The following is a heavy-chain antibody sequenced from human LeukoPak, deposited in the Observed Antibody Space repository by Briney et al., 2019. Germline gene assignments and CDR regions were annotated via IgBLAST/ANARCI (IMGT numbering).Heavy chain of an antibody. CDR3: ARDLVIVVVPAATVNWFDP. CDR1: GYTFTSYG. V-gene: IGHV1-18*01. D-gene: IGHD2-2*03. CDR2: ISAYNGNT. Sequence: DSVKVSCKASGYTFTSYGISWVRQAPGQGLEWMGWISAYNGNTNYAQKLQGRVTMTTDTSTSTAYMELRSLRSDDTAVYYCARDLVIVVVPAATVNWFDPWGQGTLVTVSS. J-gene: IGHJ5*02.